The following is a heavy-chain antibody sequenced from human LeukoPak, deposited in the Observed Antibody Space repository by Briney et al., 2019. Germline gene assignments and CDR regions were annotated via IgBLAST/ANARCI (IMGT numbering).Heavy chain of an antibody. D-gene: IGHD3-22*01. Sequence: PSETLSLTCTVSGGSISSYYWSWIRQPPGKGLEWTGYIYNSGSTNYNPSLKSRVTISVDTSKNQFSLKLSSVTAADTAVYYCARDGGNYYDSSGYDAFDIWGQGTMVTVSS. CDR2: IYNSGST. J-gene: IGHJ3*02. CDR1: GGSISSYY. CDR3: ARDGGNYYDSSGYDAFDI. V-gene: IGHV4-59*01.